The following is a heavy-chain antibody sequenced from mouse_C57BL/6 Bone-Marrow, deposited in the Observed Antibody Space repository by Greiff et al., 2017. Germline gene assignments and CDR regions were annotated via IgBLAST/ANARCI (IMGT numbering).Heavy chain of an antibody. D-gene: IGHD1-1*01. V-gene: IGHV1-15*01. Sequence: VQLQQSGAELVRPGASVTLSCKASGYTFTDYEMHWVKQTPVHGLEWIGALDPETGGTAYNQKFKGKAILTADKSSSTAYMELRSLTSEDSAVYYRTRRSSSYNYWGQGTTLTVSS. CDR1: GYTFTDYE. CDR3: TRRSSSYNY. CDR2: LDPETGGT. J-gene: IGHJ2*01.